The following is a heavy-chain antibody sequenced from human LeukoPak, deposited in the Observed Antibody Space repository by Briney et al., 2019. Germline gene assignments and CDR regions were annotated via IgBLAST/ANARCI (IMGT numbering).Heavy chain of an antibody. V-gene: IGHV3-9*01. Sequence: GGSLRLSCAASGFTFDDYAMHWVRQAPGKGLEWVSGISWNSGSIGYADSVKGRFTISRDNAKNSLYLQMNSLRAEDTAVYYCARIDYLDYWGQGTLVTVSS. CDR3: ARIDYLDY. CDR1: GFTFDDYA. CDR2: ISWNSGSI. J-gene: IGHJ4*02.